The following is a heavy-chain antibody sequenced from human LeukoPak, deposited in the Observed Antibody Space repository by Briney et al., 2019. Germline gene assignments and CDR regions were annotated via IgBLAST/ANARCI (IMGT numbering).Heavy chain of an antibody. V-gene: IGHV4-34*01. CDR2: INHSGST. CDR1: GGSFSGYY. D-gene: IGHD3-10*01. Sequence: SETLSLTCAVYGGSFSGYYWSWIRQPPGKGLEWIGEINHSGSTNHNPSLKSRVTISVDTSKNQFSLKLSSVTAADTAVYYCARGTNYYGSGSYYTYYSYYMDVWGKGTTVTVSS. J-gene: IGHJ6*03. CDR3: ARGTNYYGSGSYYTYYSYYMDV.